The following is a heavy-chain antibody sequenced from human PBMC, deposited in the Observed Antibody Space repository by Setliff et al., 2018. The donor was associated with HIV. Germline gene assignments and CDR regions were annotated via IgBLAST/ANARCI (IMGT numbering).Heavy chain of an antibody. CDR2: IQHSGST. CDR3: AGQFDFWSVGFDY. D-gene: IGHD3-3*01. Sequence: PSETLSLTCTVSGGSISGSSYFGGWIRQPPGKGPEWIGNIQHSGSTYYNPSLKSRVTISVDTSKNQFSLKLDSGTAADTAVYYCAGQFDFWSVGFDYWGQGTLVTVSS. J-gene: IGHJ4*02. V-gene: IGHV4-39*01. CDR1: GGSISGSSYF.